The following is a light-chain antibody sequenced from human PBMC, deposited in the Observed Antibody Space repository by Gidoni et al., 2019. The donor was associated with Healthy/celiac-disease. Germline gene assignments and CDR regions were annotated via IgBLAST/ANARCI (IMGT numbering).Light chain of an antibody. CDR2: AAS. J-gene: IGKJ1*01. CDR3: QQYLSFWT. V-gene: IGKV3-20*01. Sequence: EIVLTQSPGTLSLSPGERATLSCRASQSVSSYLAWDQQKPGQAPRLLIYAASHRATGIPDRFSGSGSGTDFTLTISRLEPEDFAVYYCQQYLSFWTFGQGTKVEIK. CDR1: QSVSSY.